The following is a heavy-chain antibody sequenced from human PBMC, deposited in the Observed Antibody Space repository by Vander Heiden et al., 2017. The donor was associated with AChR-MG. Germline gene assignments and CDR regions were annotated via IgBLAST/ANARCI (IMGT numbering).Heavy chain of an antibody. V-gene: IGHV1-2*02. CDR1: GSTFTAYY. CDR2: INPNSGGT. Sequence: QVHLVQSGAEVTTPGASVKVSCTASGSTFTAYYIHWVRQGPGQGLEWMGWINPNSGGTKYAQKFQGRVTMTRDTSISTAYMELSRLRSDDTAVYYCAGDQGDGHKPLNPLDYWGQETLVTV. J-gene: IGHJ4*02. D-gene: IGHD1-26*01. CDR3: AGDQGDGHKPLNPLDY.